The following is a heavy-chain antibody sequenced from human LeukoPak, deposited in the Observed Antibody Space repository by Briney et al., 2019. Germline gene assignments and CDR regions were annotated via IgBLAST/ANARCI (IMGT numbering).Heavy chain of an antibody. D-gene: IGHD2-2*01. Sequence: GASVKVSCKASGYTFNNYGISWVRQAPGQGLEWLGWITAYNGDTSYPQNLQDRVTMTTDTSTSTAYMELRSLRSDDTAVYYCAKDCSSHSCYFYPWGRGTLVTVSS. J-gene: IGHJ5*02. CDR1: GYTFNNYG. CDR2: ITAYNGDT. CDR3: AKDCSSHSCYFYP. V-gene: IGHV1-18*01.